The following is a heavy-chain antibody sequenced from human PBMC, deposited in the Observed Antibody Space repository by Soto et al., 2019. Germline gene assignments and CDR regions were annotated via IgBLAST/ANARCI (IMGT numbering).Heavy chain of an antibody. V-gene: IGHV3-23*01. CDR3: AKVKDPDSRSWLNYFDY. Sequence: GGSLRLSCAASGFTFSSYAMSWVRQAPGKGLEWVSAISGSGGSTYYADSVKGRFTISRDNSKLTLYLQMNSLRAEDTAVYYGAKVKDPDSRSWLNYFDYWGQGTLVTVSS. J-gene: IGHJ4*02. CDR1: GFTFSSYA. D-gene: IGHD6-13*01. CDR2: ISGSGGST.